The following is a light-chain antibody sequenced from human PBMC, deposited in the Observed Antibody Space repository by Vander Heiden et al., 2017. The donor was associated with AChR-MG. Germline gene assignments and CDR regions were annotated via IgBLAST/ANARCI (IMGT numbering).Light chain of an antibody. V-gene: IGLV3-21*02. CDR3: QVWDNSDVI. CDR2: DDS. J-gene: IGLJ2*01. CDR1: NIESKS. Sequence: VPTPPPSVPVAPGRTARITCRRDNIESKSVHWYQRRPGPAAVLVVYDDSDRPSGIPARFSGSNSGDTATLIISRVEAGDEADYAWQVWDNSDVIFGGGTKLTVL.